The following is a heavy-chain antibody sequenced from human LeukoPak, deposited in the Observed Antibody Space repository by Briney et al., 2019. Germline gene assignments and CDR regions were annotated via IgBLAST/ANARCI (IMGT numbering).Heavy chain of an antibody. V-gene: IGHV4-34*01. CDR2: IHHSGST. Sequence: PSEALSLTCAVYGGSFRGYSWTWIRQPPGKGLEWIGGIHHSGSTSYNPSLKSRVTISVDTSKNQFSLKLNSVTAADTAVYYCARGPPDCSSTSCYAFDAFDIWGQGTMVTVSS. CDR1: GGSFRGYS. D-gene: IGHD2-2*01. J-gene: IGHJ3*02. CDR3: ARGPPDCSSTSCYAFDAFDI.